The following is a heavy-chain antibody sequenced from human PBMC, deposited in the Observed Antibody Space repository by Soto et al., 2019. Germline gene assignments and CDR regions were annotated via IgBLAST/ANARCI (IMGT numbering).Heavy chain of an antibody. CDR3: ARGVGFGYYYYHMGL. CDR2: IYYSGSA. V-gene: IGHV4-61*01. J-gene: IGHJ6*02. D-gene: IGHD3-10*01. CDR1: GDSVTSVSDY. Sequence: SETLSLTCTVSGDSVTSVSDYCSWIRQPPGKGLECIGYIYYSGSADYNPSLGSRVTISIDTSKNQFSLKLTSVAAADTAVYYCARGVGFGYYYYHMGLWGQGTTVTVSS.